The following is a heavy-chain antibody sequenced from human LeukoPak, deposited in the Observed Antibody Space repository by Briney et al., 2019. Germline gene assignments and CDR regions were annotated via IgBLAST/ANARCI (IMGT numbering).Heavy chain of an antibody. D-gene: IGHD2-8*01. V-gene: IGHV4-59*01. CDR1: GGSISSYY. J-gene: IGHJ4*02. CDR3: ASYLGYCSKGVCFPHLGYFDY. CDR2: MYYSGIN. Sequence: SXTLSLTCTVSGGSISSYYWSWVRQPPGKGLEWIGYMYYSGINNYNPSLKSRVTISADTSKNQFSLQLSSVTAADTAVYYCASYLGYCSKGVCFPHLGYFDYWGQGTLVTVSS.